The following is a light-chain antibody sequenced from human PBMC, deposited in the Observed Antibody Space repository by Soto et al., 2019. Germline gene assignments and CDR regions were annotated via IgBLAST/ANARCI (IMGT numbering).Light chain of an antibody. CDR2: DAS. J-gene: IGKJ1*01. V-gene: IGKV3-20*01. CDR1: QIVSTNY. CDR3: QHYGSSLWT. Sequence: EIVLTQSPGTLSLYPGERATLSCRASQIVSTNYLAWYQQKPGRPPRLLIYDASRRATGIPDRFSGSGSGTDFTLTISGLEPEDFVVYYCQHYGSSLWTFGQGTKVDIK.